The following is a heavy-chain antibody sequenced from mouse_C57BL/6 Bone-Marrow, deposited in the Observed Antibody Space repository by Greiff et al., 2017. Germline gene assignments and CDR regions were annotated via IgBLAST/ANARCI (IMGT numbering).Heavy chain of an antibody. CDR2: IYPRDGST. V-gene: IGHV1-85*01. Sequence: VHLVESGPELVKPGASVKLSCKASGYTFTSYDINWVKQRPGQGLEWIGWIYPRDGSTTYNEKFKGKATLTVDTSSSTAYMELHSLTSEDSAVYFCARRGMVTTKGYYAMDYWGEGTSVTVSS. D-gene: IGHD2-2*01. CDR1: GYTFTSYD. CDR3: ARRGMVTTKGYYAMDY. J-gene: IGHJ4*01.